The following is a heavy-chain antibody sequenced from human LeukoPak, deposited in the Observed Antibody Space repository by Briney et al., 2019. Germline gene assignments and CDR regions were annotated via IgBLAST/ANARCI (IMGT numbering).Heavy chain of an antibody. CDR1: GYTFTGYY. D-gene: IGHD6-6*01. CDR3: ARVYKYSSSSPLVY. Sequence: ASVKVSCKASGYTFTGYYMHWVRQAPGQGLEWMGWINPNSGGTNYAQKFQGRVTMTGDTSISTAYMELSRLRSDDTAVYYCARVYKYSSSSPLVYWGQGTLVTVSS. V-gene: IGHV1-2*02. CDR2: INPNSGGT. J-gene: IGHJ4*02.